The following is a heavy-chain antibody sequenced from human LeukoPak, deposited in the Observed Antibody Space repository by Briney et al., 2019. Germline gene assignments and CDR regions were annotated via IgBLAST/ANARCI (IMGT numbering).Heavy chain of an antibody. V-gene: IGHV1-46*01. CDR1: GYTFTSYY. J-gene: IGHJ6*02. CDR3: ARVNYDFWSGYFSDQNYYYYGMDV. D-gene: IGHD3-3*01. CDR2: INPSGGST. Sequence: GASVKVSCKASGYTFTSYYMHWVRQAPGHGLEWMGIINPSGGSTSYAQKFQGRVTMTRDTSTSTVYMELSSLRSEDTAVYYCARVNYDFWSGYFSDQNYYYYGMDVWGQGTTVTVSS.